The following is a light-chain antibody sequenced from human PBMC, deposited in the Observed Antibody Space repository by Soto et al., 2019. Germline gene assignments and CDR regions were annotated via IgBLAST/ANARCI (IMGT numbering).Light chain of an antibody. Sequence: IQLTQSPSSLSASVGDRVTITCRASQGISSYLAWYQQKPGKAPKLLIYAASTLQIGVPSRFSGSGSGTDFTLTISSLQPEDFATYYCQQLNSYRFTFGPGTKVDIK. J-gene: IGKJ3*01. CDR3: QQLNSYRFT. CDR2: AAS. V-gene: IGKV1-9*01. CDR1: QGISSY.